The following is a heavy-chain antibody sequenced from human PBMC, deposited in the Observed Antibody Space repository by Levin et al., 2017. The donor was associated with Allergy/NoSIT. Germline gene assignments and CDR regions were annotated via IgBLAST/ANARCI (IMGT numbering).Heavy chain of an antibody. CDR1: GFTFSSYN. V-gene: IGHV3-48*02. Sequence: LSLPCAASGFTFSSYNMNWVRQAPGKGLEWVSHISSRGNIMYFADSVKGRFTISRDNGKTSLYLQMNSLRDEDTAVYYCSREYSSSSGRAFDIWGQGTMVTVSS. CDR2: ISSRGNIM. D-gene: IGHD6-6*01. CDR3: SREYSSSSGRAFDI. J-gene: IGHJ3*02.